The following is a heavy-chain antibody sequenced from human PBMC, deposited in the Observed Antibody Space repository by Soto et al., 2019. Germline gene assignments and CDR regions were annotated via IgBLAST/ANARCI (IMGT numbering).Heavy chain of an antibody. J-gene: IGHJ4*01. V-gene: IGHV3-15*07. CDR1: GFTFSNAW. D-gene: IGHD3-22*01. CDR2: IKSKTDGGTT. CDR3: TTDSYSTIIIVRFDY. Sequence: PGGSLRLSCAASGFTFSNAWINWVRQAPGKGLEWVGRIKSKTDGGTTDYAAPVKGRFAISRDDSNNMVYPQMNSLKIEDTAVYYCTTDSYSTIIIVRFDYWGHGTLVTVSS.